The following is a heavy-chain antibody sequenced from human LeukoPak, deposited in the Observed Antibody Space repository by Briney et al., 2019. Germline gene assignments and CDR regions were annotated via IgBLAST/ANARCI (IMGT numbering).Heavy chain of an antibody. J-gene: IGHJ4*02. Sequence: GGSLRLSCAASGFTFSSYWMSWVRQAPGRGLEWVANIKQDGSEKYYVDSVKGRFTISRDNAKNSLYLQMNSLRAEDTAVYYCARELGGAYYYDSSVFDWGQGTLVTVSS. D-gene: IGHD3-22*01. CDR1: GFTFSSYW. CDR3: ARELGGAYYYDSSVFD. CDR2: IKQDGSEK. V-gene: IGHV3-7*01.